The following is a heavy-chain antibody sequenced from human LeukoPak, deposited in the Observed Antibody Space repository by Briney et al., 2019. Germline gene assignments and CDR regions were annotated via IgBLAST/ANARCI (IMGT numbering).Heavy chain of an antibody. Sequence: ASVKVSCKASGYTFTSYDINWMRQATGQGLEWMGWMNPNSGNTGYAQKFQGRVTMTRNTSISTAYMELSSLRSEDTAVYYCARARGYYYGFDYWGQGTLVTVSS. V-gene: IGHV1-8*01. CDR1: GYTFTSYD. J-gene: IGHJ4*02. CDR2: MNPNSGNT. CDR3: ARARGYYYGFDY. D-gene: IGHD3-22*01.